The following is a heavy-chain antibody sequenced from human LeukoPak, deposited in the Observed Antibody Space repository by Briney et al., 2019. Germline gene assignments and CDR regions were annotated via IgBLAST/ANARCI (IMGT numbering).Heavy chain of an antibody. CDR1: GGSISSYY. CDR2: IYYSGST. CDR3: ARVITRWSHFDY. D-gene: IGHD1-14*01. J-gene: IGHJ4*02. V-gene: IGHV4-59*01. Sequence: SQTLSLTCTVSGGSISSYYWSRIRQPPGKGLEWIGYIYYSGSTNYNPSLKSRVTISVDTSKNQFSLKLSSVTAADTAVYYCARVITRWSHFDYWGQGTLVTVSS.